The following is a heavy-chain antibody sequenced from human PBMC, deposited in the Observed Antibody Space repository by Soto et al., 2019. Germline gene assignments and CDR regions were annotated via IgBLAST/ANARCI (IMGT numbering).Heavy chain of an antibody. CDR3: SYGANYYFDY. CDR1: GLTLSNVW. CDR2: IKSKSAGGTT. D-gene: IGHD4-17*01. Sequence: EVQLAESGGGLVKPGGSLRLSCVVSGLTLSNVWMNWVRQAPGKGLEWVGRIKSKSAGGTTDYAAPVKGRFTISRDDSENTLFLHMNSLKTEDTAVYYCSYGANYYFDYWGQGALVTVSS. V-gene: IGHV3-15*07. J-gene: IGHJ4*02.